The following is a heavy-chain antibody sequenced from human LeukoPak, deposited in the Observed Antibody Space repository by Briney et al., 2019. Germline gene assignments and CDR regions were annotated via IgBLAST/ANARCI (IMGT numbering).Heavy chain of an antibody. CDR1: GGSISSYY. CDR3: ARDQYYGSGSTHQSY. J-gene: IGHJ4*02. Sequence: SETLSLTCTVSGGSISSYYWGWIRQPPGKGLEWIGSIYYSGSTYYNPSLKSRVTISVDTSKNQFSLKLSSVTAADTAVYYCARDQYYGSGSTHQSYWGQGTLVTVSS. CDR2: IYYSGST. V-gene: IGHV4-39*07. D-gene: IGHD3-10*01.